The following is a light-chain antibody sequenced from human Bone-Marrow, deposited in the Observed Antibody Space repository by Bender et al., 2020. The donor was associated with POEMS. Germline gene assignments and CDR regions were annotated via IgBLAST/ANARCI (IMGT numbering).Light chain of an antibody. Sequence: QSALTQPPSASGSPGQSVTISCTGTSSDVDAYNYVSWYQQYPGKAPRLMVYEVTKRPSGVPDRFSGSKSGSTASLTVSGLQAEDDAHYYCSSYAGTNSVVFGGGTKLTVL. CDR1: SSDVDAYNY. J-gene: IGLJ2*01. V-gene: IGLV2-8*01. CDR2: EVT. CDR3: SSYAGTNSVV.